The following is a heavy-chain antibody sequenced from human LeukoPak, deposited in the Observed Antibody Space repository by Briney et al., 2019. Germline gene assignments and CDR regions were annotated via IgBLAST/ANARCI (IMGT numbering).Heavy chain of an antibody. CDR3: ANLPL. Sequence: PGGSLRLSCAISGFTFSNYGMHWVRPAPGKGLDWVAVISYDGSNKYYADSVKGRFTISRDNSKNTLYLQMNSLRPEDAAVYYCANLPLWGQGTLVTVSS. CDR2: ISYDGSNK. V-gene: IGHV3-30*18. J-gene: IGHJ4*02. CDR1: GFTFSNYG.